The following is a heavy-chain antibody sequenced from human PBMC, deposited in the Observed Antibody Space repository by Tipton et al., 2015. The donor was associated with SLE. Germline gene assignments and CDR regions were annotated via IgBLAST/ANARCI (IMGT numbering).Heavy chain of an antibody. V-gene: IGHV3-23*03. CDR2: IYAGGTT. Sequence: GSLRLSCAASGFPFTSHGMSWVRQAPGKGLEWVSVIYAGGTTLYAESVKGRFTISRDNSKNTLYLQMNSLRPEDTAVYYCAKDPDIGESGGYFQHWGQGTLVTVSS. CDR1: GFPFTSHG. D-gene: IGHD5-12*01. CDR3: AKDPDIGESGGYFQH. J-gene: IGHJ1*01.